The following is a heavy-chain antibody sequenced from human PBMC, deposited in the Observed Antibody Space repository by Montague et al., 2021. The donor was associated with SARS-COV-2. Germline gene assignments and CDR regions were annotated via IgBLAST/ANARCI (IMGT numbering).Heavy chain of an antibody. V-gene: IGHV4-39*01. CDR3: ARQRGSGSSWSDS. Sequence: NNPSLKSRVTISVDTSKNQFSLKVRSVPAADTAVYYCARQRGSGSSWSDSWGQGALVTVSS. D-gene: IGHD6-13*01. J-gene: IGHJ5*01.